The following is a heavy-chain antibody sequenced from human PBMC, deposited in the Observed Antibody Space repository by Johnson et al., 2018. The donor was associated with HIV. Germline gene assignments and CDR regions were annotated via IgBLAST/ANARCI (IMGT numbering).Heavy chain of an antibody. CDR3: ARDRRMYSSSTIRGDVFDI. J-gene: IGHJ3*02. V-gene: IGHV3-30-3*01. D-gene: IGHD6-13*01. CDR1: GFTFSSYA. CDR2: ISYDGSNK. Sequence: QVQVVESGGGVVQPGRSLRLSCAASGFTFSSYAMHWVRQAPGKGLEWVAVISYDGSNKYYADSVKGRFTISRDNSKNTLYLQMNSLRDEDTAVYYCARDRRMYSSSTIRGDVFDIWGQGPMVNVSS.